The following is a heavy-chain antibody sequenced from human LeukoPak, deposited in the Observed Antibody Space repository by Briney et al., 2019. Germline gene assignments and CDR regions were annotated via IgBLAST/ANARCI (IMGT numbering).Heavy chain of an antibody. J-gene: IGHJ4*02. CDR3: AKLPYQHGYNPTFDY. D-gene: IGHD5-24*01. Sequence: PGGSLRLSCAASGFTFSSYGMHWVRQAPGKGLEWVAFIRYDGSNKYYADSVKGRFTISRDNSKNTLYLQMNSLRAEDTAVYYCAKLPYQHGYNPTFDYWGQGTLVTVSS. CDR1: GFTFSSYG. V-gene: IGHV3-30*02. CDR2: IRYDGSNK.